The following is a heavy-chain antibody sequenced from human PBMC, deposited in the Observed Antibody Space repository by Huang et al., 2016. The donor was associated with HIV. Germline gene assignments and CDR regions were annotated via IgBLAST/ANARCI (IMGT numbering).Heavy chain of an antibody. CDR2: IKSKADGGTT. J-gene: IGHJ6*03. CDR1: GFTFSNAW. CDR3: TTFGYTKGYWDYYYYYMDV. V-gene: IGHV3-15*01. D-gene: IGHD3-22*01. Sequence: EVQLVESGGGLVKPGGSLRLSCAASGFTFSNAWMTWVRQAPGKGLECVARIKSKADGGTTDYAAPVRGRCTISRDDSKNTLYLQMNSLKTEDTAVYYCTTFGYTKGYWDYYYYYMDVWGKGTTVTVSS.